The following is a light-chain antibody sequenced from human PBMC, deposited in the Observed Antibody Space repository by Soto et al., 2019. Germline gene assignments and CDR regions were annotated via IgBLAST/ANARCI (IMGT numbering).Light chain of an antibody. J-gene: IGKJ1*01. Sequence: EIVLTQSPGTLSLSPGERATLSCRASQSVSSSYLAWYQQKPGQAPRLLIYGASSRATGIPDRFSGSGSGTDFTLTISTLEPEDFAVYYCQQYCRSPRTFGQGTKVEIK. V-gene: IGKV3-20*01. CDR3: QQYCRSPRT. CDR1: QSVSSSY. CDR2: GAS.